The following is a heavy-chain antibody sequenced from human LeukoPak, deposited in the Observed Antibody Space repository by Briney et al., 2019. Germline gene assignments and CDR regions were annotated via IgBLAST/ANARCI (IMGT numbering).Heavy chain of an antibody. J-gene: IGHJ6*02. V-gene: IGHV4-31*03. CDR3: ARDSRYCSSTSCNMGGYYYGMDV. Sequence: PSQTLSLTCTVSGGSISSGGYYWSWIRQHPGKGLEWIGYIYYSGSTYYNPSLKSRVTISVDTSKNQFSLKLGSVTAADTAVYYCARDSRYCSSTSCNMGGYYYGMDVWGQGTTVTVSS. CDR1: GGSISSGGYY. D-gene: IGHD2-2*02. CDR2: IYYSGST.